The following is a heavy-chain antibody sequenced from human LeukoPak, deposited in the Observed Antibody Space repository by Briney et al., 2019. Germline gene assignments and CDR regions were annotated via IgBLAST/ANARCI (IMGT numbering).Heavy chain of an antibody. V-gene: IGHV1-46*01. CDR2: INPSGGST. D-gene: IGHD3-10*01. CDR1: GYTFTSYG. J-gene: IGHJ3*01. CDR3: ARDSTPDYYGSVNRYHDAFDV. Sequence: ASVKVSCKASGYTFTSYGISWVRQAPGQGLEWMGIINPSGGSTSYAQKFQGRVTMTRDTSTSTVYMELSSLRSEDTAVYYCARDSTPDYYGSVNRYHDAFDVWGQGTMVTVSS.